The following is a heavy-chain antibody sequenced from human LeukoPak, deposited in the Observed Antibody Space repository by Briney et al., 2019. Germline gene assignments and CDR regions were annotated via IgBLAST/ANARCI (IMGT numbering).Heavy chain of an antibody. CDR3: AREARGSELVGAALYYYYGMDV. V-gene: IGHV3-48*01. J-gene: IGHJ6*02. CDR2: ISSSSSTI. Sequence: GGSLRLSCAASGFTFSSYSMNWVRQAPGKGLEWVSYISSSSSTIYYADSVKGRFTISRDNAKNSLYLQMNSLRAEDTAVYYCAREARGSELVGAALYYYYGMDVWGQGTTVTVSS. D-gene: IGHD1-26*01. CDR1: GFTFSSYS.